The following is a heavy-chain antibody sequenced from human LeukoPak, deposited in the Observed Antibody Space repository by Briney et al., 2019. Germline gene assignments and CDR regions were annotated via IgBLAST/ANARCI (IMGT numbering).Heavy chain of an antibody. CDR1: GFALSSHW. V-gene: IGHV3-7*03. CDR2: VNRDGSET. Sequence: GGSLRLSCAASGFALSSHWMTWVRQVPGRGLEWVANVNRDGSETYYLDSVKGRFTISKDNAKNSLYLQMNSLRAEDTALYHCARNNGMDVWGQGTTVIVSS. J-gene: IGHJ6*02. CDR3: ARNNGMDV.